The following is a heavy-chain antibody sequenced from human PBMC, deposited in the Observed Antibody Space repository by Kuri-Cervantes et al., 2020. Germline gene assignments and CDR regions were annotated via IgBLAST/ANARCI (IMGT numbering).Heavy chain of an antibody. J-gene: IGHJ4*02. V-gene: IGHV1-3*01. CDR1: GYTFTSYA. Sequence: SVKVSCKASGYTFTSYAMHWVRQAPGQRLEWMGWINAGNGNTKYSQKFQGRVTITRDTSASTAYMELSSLRSEDTAVYYCTRDPGYSGYDWTLDYWGQGTLVTVSS. D-gene: IGHD5-12*01. CDR2: INAGNGNT. CDR3: TRDPGYSGYDWTLDY.